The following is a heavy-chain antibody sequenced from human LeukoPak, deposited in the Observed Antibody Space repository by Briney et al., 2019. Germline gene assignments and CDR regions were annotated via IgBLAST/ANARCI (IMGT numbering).Heavy chain of an antibody. V-gene: IGHV4-31*03. J-gene: IGHJ5*01. CDR2: IYYSGST. CDR1: GGFISSGGYY. Sequence: SQTLSLTCNVSGGFISSGGYYWRWIRQPPGKGLEWIGYIYYSGSTDSNPYLKSRVSISVDTSKNQYSLKLSSGTAADTAVYYCVRGGVRGHWFDSWGQGILVTVSS. CDR3: VRGGVRGHWFDS. D-gene: IGHD3-16*01.